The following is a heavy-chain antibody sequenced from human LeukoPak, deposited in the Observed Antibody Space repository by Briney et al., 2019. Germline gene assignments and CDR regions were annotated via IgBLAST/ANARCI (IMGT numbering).Heavy chain of an antibody. CDR3: ARGTTAFDY. CDR1: GFTFSSYS. D-gene: IGHD1/OR15-1a*01. Sequence: TGGSLRLSCAASGFTFSSYSMNWVRQAPGKGPEWIAYVTSSSRTIYYADSVKGRFTISRDNAKNSLYLQMNSLRADDTAVYYCARGTTAFDYWGQGTLVTVSS. J-gene: IGHJ4*02. V-gene: IGHV3-48*04. CDR2: VTSSSRTI.